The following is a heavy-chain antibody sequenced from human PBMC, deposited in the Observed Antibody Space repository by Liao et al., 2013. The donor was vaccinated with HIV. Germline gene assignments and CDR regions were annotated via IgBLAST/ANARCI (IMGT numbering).Heavy chain of an antibody. CDR1: GGSLSGYY. D-gene: IGHD3-22*01. J-gene: IGHJ4*02. CDR2: INHSGST. CDR3: ARAYYDSNEYYFDY. Sequence: QVQLQQWGAGLLKPSETLSLTCAVYGGSLSGYYWSWIRQPPGKGLEWIGEINHSGSTNYNPSLKSRVTISVDTSKNQFSLKLSSVTAADTAVYYCARAYYDSNEYYFDYWGQGSLVTVSS. V-gene: IGHV4-34*01.